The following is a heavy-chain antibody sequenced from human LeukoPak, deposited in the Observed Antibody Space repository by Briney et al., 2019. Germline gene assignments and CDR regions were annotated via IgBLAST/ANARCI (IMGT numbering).Heavy chain of an antibody. Sequence: PSETLSLTCTVSGGSISGSSYYWGWIRQPPGKGLEWIGSIYYSGSTYYNPSLKSRVTISVDTSKNQFSLKLSSVTAADTAVYYCARGRGGYYYDSSGYYTILWFDYWGQGTLVTVSS. CDR2: IYYSGST. J-gene: IGHJ4*02. D-gene: IGHD3-22*01. CDR1: GGSISGSSYY. V-gene: IGHV4-39*02. CDR3: ARGRGGYYYDSSGYYTILWFDY.